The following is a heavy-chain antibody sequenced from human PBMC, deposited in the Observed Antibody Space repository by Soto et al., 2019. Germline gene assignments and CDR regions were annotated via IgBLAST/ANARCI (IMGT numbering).Heavy chain of an antibody. CDR1: GFTVSSNY. CDR2: IYSDGST. CDR3: ARVPYYDFWSGHQQAPYYYYGMDV. J-gene: IGHJ6*02. V-gene: IGHV3-53*04. Sequence: GGSLRLSCAASGFTVSSNYMSWVRQAPGKGLEWVSVIYSDGSTYYADSVKGRFTISRHNSKNTLYLQMNSLRAEDTAVYYCARVPYYDFWSGHQQAPYYYYGMDVWGQGTTVTVS. D-gene: IGHD3-3*01.